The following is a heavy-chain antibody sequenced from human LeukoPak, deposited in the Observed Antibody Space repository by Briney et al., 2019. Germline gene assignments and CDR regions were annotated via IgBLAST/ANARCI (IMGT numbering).Heavy chain of an antibody. CDR2: IKQDGSEK. J-gene: IGHJ4*02. CDR1: GFTFSSYW. V-gene: IGHV3-7*01. Sequence: PGGSLRLSCAASGFTFSSYWMSWVRQAPGKGLEWVANIKQDGSEKYYVDSVKGRFTISRDNAKNSLYLQMNSLRAEDTAVYYCARDQGGSSWYEAVDYWGQGTLVTVSS. D-gene: IGHD6-13*01. CDR3: ARDQGGSSWYEAVDY.